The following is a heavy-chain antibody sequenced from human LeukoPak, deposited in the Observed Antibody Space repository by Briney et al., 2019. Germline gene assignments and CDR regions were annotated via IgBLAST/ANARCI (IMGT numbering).Heavy chain of an antibody. V-gene: IGHV4-39*01. CDR1: VDSISNSGAY. D-gene: IGHD1-26*01. CDR3: ARHRGAYSRPLDS. CDR2: ISYSGST. J-gene: IGHJ4*02. Sequence: SETLSLTCTLSVDSISNSGAYWGWIRQPPGKGLEWIASISYSGSTYYNPSLRSRVTISVDTYKSQFSLRLSSVTAADTAVFFCARHRGAYSRPLDSWGQGTLVNVSS.